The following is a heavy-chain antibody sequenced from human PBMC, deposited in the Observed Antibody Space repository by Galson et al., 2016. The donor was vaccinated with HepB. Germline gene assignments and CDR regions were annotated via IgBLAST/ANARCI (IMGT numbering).Heavy chain of an antibody. Sequence: SETLSLTCTVSGGSVSSDNYYWTWIRQPPGKGLEWIGFSQHSGNTNCNPSLKSRVTISVDMSKNQFSLKMTSVTAADTAVYYCARDQNGSYMAYWGLGTLVTVSS. CDR2: SQHSGNT. J-gene: IGHJ4*02. CDR3: ARDQNGSYMAY. D-gene: IGHD1-26*01. V-gene: IGHV4-61*01. CDR1: GGSVSSDNYY.